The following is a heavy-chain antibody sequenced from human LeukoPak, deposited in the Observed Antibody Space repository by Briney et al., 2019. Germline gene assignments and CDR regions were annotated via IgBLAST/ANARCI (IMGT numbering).Heavy chain of an antibody. CDR3: ARGGDFGVPAPLGIDAFDI. CDR1: GFTFGDYA. D-gene: IGHD2-2*01. J-gene: IGHJ3*02. CDR2: IRSKAYGGTT. V-gene: IGHV3-49*04. Sequence: GSLRLSCTASGFTFGDYAMSWVRQAPGKGLEWVGFIRSKAYGGTTEYAASVKGRFSISRDNSKSIADLQINSLKTEDTAVYYCARGGDFGVPAPLGIDAFDIWGQGTMVTVSS.